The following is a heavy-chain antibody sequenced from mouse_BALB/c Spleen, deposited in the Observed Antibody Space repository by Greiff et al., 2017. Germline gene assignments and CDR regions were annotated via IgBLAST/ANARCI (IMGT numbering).Heavy chain of an antibody. CDR1: GYTFTSYW. CDR2: IYPGDGDT. D-gene: IGHD2-1*01. Sequence: QVQLQQSGAELARPGASVKLSCKASGYTFTSYWMQWVKQRPGQGLEWIGAIYPGDGDTRYTQKFKGKATLTADKSSSTAYMQLSSLASEDSAVYYCAREGDGNFPMDYWGQGTSVTVSS. CDR3: AREGDGNFPMDY. J-gene: IGHJ4*01. V-gene: IGHV1-87*01.